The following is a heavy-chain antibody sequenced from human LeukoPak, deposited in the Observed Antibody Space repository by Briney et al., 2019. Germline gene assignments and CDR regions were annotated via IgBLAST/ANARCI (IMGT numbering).Heavy chain of an antibody. CDR1: GFTFSSYA. D-gene: IGHD2-21*01. V-gene: IGHV3-30-3*01. CDR3: VRDRDWAFDV. Sequence: GGSLRLSCAASGFTFSSYAMRWVRQAPGKGLEWVAVISYDGSNKYYADSVKGRFTISRDNAKNSLYLQMNSLRDEDTAVYYCVRDRDWAFDVWGQGTMVTVSS. CDR2: ISYDGSNK. J-gene: IGHJ3*01.